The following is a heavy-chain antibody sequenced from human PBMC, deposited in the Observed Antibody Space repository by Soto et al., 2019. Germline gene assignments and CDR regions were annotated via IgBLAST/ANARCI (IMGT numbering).Heavy chain of an antibody. CDR3: ARVMDYGGNSDAFDI. J-gene: IGHJ3*02. Sequence: QVQLVQSGAEVKKPGASVKVSCKASGYTFTGYYMHWVRQAPGQGLEWMGWINPNSGGTNYEQKFQGWVTMTRVTSISTAYRERSRLRSDDTAVYYCARVMDYGGNSDAFDIWGQGTMVPVSS. V-gene: IGHV1-2*04. CDR1: GYTFTGYY. D-gene: IGHD4-17*01. CDR2: INPNSGGT.